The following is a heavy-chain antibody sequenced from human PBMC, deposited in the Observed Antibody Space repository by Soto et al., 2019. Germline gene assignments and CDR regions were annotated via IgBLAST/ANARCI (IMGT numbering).Heavy chain of an antibody. CDR3: ARRGSS. CDR2: IHPGGQII. Sequence: GSLRLSCAASGFTFSSSEMYWVRQAPGKGLEWVSYIHPGGQIIFYADSVKGRFTISRDNAKNSVYLQMNNLRAEDTAVYYCARRGSSWGQGTMVTVSS. V-gene: IGHV3-48*03. CDR1: GFTFSSSE. J-gene: IGHJ3*01. D-gene: IGHD2-2*01.